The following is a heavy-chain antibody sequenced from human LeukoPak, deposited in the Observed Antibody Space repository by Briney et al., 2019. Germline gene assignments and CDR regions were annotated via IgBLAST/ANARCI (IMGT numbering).Heavy chain of an antibody. Sequence: GGSLRLSCAASGFTFSSYGMHWVRQALGKGLEWVAVIWYDGSNKYYADSVKGRFTISRDNSKNTLYLQMNSLRAEDTAVYYCAREVTPTYYYYYYGMDVWGQGTTVTVSS. CDR2: IWYDGSNK. J-gene: IGHJ6*02. CDR1: GFTFSSYG. CDR3: AREVTPTYYYYYYGMDV. D-gene: IGHD4-23*01. V-gene: IGHV3-33*01.